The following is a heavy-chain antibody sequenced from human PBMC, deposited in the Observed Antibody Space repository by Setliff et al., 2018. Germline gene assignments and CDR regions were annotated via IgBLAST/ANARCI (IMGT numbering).Heavy chain of an antibody. CDR1: GYSFNSYY. D-gene: IGHD6-19*01. Sequence: ASVKVSCKAAGYSFNSYYVHWVRQAPGQGLEWMGTIKPGSRTTNYEPMFQGRVTMTTDTSTSTVYMELSSLRSDDTAVYYCASEGAGTGGFDYWGHGTLVTVSS. CDR3: ASEGAGTGGFDY. J-gene: IGHJ4*01. V-gene: IGHV1-46*02. CDR2: IKPGSRTT.